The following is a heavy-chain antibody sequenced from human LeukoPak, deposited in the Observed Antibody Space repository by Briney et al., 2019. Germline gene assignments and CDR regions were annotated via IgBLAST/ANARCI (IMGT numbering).Heavy chain of an antibody. Sequence: GGSLRLSCSASGFTFSNFAMSWVRQAPGKGLEWVSAVSSDGINTYYTDSLKGRFTTSRDNSKNTVFLQMHSLTAEDTAVYYCAKPFGFLEWLYGGYFDSWGQGTLVTVSS. CDR2: VSSDGINT. CDR3: AKPFGFLEWLYGGYFDS. J-gene: IGHJ4*02. D-gene: IGHD3-3*01. V-gene: IGHV3-23*01. CDR1: GFTFSNFA.